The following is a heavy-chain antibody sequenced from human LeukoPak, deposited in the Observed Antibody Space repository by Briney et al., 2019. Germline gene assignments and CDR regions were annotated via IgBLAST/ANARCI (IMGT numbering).Heavy chain of an antibody. CDR3: XRPSGTYNRFDY. CDR2: IYPGDSDT. Sequence: GESLKISSKGSGYSFTSSWIVWVRQMPGKGLEWMGIIYPGDSDTRYSPSFQCQVTISADKSISTPYLQWRSLKASDTALYLLXRPSGTYNRFDYWGQGTLVTVSS. J-gene: IGHJ4*02. V-gene: IGHV5-51*01. D-gene: IGHD1-26*01. CDR1: GYSFTSSW.